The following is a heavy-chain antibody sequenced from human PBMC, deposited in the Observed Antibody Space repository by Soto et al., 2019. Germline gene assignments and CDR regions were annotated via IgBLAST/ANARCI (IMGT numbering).Heavy chain of an antibody. D-gene: IGHD2-15*01. Sequence: PLVQSGAEVKKPGASVKVSCKASGYTFNDYAITWVRQAPGQGLEWVGWISASIGHTNYAQSFQGRVTMTTDRSTTTAYMDLRSLRSDDTAVYYWSRGSYCSGGTCTNGVDAWGQGTLVTVSS. CDR3: SRGSYCSGGTCTNGVDA. CDR2: ISASIGHT. CDR1: GYTFNDYA. V-gene: IGHV1-18*01. J-gene: IGHJ5*02.